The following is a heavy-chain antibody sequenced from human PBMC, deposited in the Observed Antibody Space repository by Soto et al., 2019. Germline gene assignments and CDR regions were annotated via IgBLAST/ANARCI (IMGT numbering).Heavy chain of an antibody. CDR2: SHQSGNT. D-gene: IGHD6-13*01. CDR1: GVSISSHDW. J-gene: IGHJ4*02. CDR3: ATRDSSRFY. Sequence: QVQLQESGPGLVKPSGTLSLTCAVSGVSISSHDWWTWVRQPPGKGLEWIGESHQSGNTNYNSSLESRVTISVDKSKNQFSLKLTSVTVADTPVYYCATRDSSRFYCGQGTLVTVSS. V-gene: IGHV4-4*02.